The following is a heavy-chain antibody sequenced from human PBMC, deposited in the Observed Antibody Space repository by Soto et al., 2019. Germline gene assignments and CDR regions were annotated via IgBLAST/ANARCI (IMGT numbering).Heavy chain of an antibody. V-gene: IGHV4-59*01. J-gene: IGHJ4*01. CDR3: ARVKRSGLPGRKYYFDY. CDR2: VYYDGTT. Sequence: ETLSLTWTVSNGSIGTYYWSWIRQPPGRGMEWIGYVYYDGTTIYNPSLKSRLTMSVDTPENQFSLRLKSVTAADTATYFCARVKRSGLPGRKYYFDYWDHGTLITVSS. CDR1: NGSIGTYY.